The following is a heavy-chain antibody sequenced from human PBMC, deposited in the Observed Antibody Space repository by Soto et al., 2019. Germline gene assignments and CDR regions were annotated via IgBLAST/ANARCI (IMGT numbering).Heavy chain of an antibody. CDR1: GFTFSRHG. J-gene: IGHJ4*02. Sequence: QVQLVESGGGVVQPGGSLRISCEASGFTFSRHGMPWVRQAPGKGLEWMAVKYPDGNKEYFAESVKGRFTISTDNSKNRLYLQMNSLRAEDTAIYYCVRDSWDESSRYYHAFDYWGQGTLVTVSP. CDR3: VRDSWDESSRYYHAFDY. V-gene: IGHV3-33*01. D-gene: IGHD3-22*01. CDR2: KYPDGNKE.